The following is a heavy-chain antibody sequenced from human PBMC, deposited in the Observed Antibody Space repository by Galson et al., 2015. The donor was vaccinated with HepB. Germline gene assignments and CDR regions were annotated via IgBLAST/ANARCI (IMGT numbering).Heavy chain of an antibody. J-gene: IGHJ5*02. CDR2: IYYIGST. Sequence: TLSLTCTVSGGSISTYYWSWIRQPPGKGLEWIGYIYYIGSTNYNPSLKSRVIISVDTSKNQFSLKLNSVTAADTAVYYCARADNYYDSSGETWFDPWGQGTLVTVSS. CDR1: GGSISTYY. D-gene: IGHD3-22*01. CDR3: ARADNYYDSSGETWFDP. V-gene: IGHV4-59*01.